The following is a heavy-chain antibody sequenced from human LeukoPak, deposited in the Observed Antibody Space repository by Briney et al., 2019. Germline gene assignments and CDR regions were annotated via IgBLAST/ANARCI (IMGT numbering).Heavy chain of an antibody. Sequence: GESLKISCKGSGYSFTSYWIGWVRQMPGKGLEWMVIIYPGDSDTRYSPSFQGQVTISADKSISTAYLQWSSLKASDTAMYYCARAYYYDSSVYLYYFDYWGQGTLITVSS. J-gene: IGHJ4*02. CDR2: IYPGDSDT. CDR1: GYSFTSYW. CDR3: ARAYYYDSSVYLYYFDY. V-gene: IGHV5-51*01. D-gene: IGHD3-22*01.